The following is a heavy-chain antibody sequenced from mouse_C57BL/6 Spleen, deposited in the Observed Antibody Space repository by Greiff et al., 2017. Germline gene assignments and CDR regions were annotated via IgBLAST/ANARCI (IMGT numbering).Heavy chain of an antibody. J-gene: IGHJ1*03. CDR2: INPNNGGT. CDR3: ARLYYGSDFDV. CDR1: GYTFTDYN. D-gene: IGHD1-1*01. V-gene: IGHV1-18*01. Sequence: EVQLQESGPELVKPGASVKIPCKASGYTFTDYNMDWVKQSHGKSLEWIGDINPNNGGTIYNQKFKGKATLTVDKSSSTAYMELRSLTSEDTAVYYCARLYYGSDFDVWGTGTTVTVSS.